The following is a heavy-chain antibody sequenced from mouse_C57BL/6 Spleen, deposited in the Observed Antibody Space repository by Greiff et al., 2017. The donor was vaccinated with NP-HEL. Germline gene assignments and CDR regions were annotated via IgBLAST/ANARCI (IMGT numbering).Heavy chain of an antibody. V-gene: IGHV3-1*01. CDR1: GYSITSGYD. D-gene: IGHD3-3*01. CDR2: ISYSGST. CDR3: AREGLDAYFDY. J-gene: IGHJ2*01. Sequence: EVQLQQSGPGMVKPSQSLSLTCTVTGYSITSGYDWHWIRHFPGNKLEWMGYISYSGSTNYNPSLKSRISITHDTSKNHFFLKLNSVTTEDTATYYCAREGLDAYFDYWGQGTTLTVSS.